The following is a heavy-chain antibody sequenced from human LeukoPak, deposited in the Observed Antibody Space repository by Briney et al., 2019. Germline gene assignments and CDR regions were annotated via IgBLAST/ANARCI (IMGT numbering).Heavy chain of an antibody. CDR2: ISSSGSTI. Sequence: GGSLRLSCAASGFIFSSYEMNWVRQAPGKGLEWVSYISSSGSTIYYADSVKGRFTISRDNAKNSPYLQMNSLRAEDTAVYYCARGHSSGWYPVDYWGQGTLVTVSS. V-gene: IGHV3-48*03. CDR3: ARGHSSGWYPVDY. CDR1: GFIFSSYE. D-gene: IGHD6-19*01. J-gene: IGHJ4*02.